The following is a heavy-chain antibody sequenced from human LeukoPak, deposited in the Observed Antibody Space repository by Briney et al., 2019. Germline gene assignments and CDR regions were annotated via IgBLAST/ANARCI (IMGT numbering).Heavy chain of an antibody. CDR3: TKGGGYSYGPLKSFPTREYYFDY. Sequence: GGSLRLSCSASGFTFNTCGMHWVRQAPGKGLEWVSSISSSSSYIYYADSVKGRFTISRDNSKNTLYLQMNSLRAEDTAVYYCTKGGGYSYGPLKSFPTREYYFDYWGQGTLVTVSS. CDR2: ISSSSSYI. J-gene: IGHJ4*02. V-gene: IGHV3-21*01. CDR1: GFTFNTCG. D-gene: IGHD5-18*01.